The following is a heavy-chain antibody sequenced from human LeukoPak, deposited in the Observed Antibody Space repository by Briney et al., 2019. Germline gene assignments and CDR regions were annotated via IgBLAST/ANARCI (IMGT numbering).Heavy chain of an antibody. Sequence: ASVKVSCKASGYTFTSYYMHWVRQAPGQGLEWMGIINPSGGSTSYAQKFQGGVTMTRDTSTSTVYMELSSLRSEDTAVYYCARTYCSSTSCSSFDYWGQGTLVTVSS. V-gene: IGHV1-46*03. D-gene: IGHD2-2*01. J-gene: IGHJ4*02. CDR1: GYTFTSYY. CDR3: ARTYCSSTSCSSFDY. CDR2: INPSGGST.